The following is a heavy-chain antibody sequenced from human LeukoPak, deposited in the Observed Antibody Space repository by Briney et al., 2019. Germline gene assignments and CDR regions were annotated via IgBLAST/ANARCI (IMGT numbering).Heavy chain of an antibody. CDR2: ISYSGST. J-gene: IGHJ3*01. V-gene: IGHV4-31*03. D-gene: IGHD3-22*01. Sequence: SETLSLTCTVSGGSINSADYYWSWIRQHPGKGLEWLRYISYSGSTYYNPSLKSRVTISVDTSKNQFSLKLSSVTAADTAVFYCARNFDSYNASDLWGQGTVVTVSS. CDR1: GGSINSADYY. CDR3: ARNFDSYNASDL.